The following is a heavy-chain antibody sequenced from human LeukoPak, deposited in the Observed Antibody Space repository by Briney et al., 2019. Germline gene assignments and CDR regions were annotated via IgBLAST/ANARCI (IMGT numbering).Heavy chain of an antibody. D-gene: IGHD1-1*01. Sequence: SETLSLTCTVSGGSISSYYWSWIRQPPGKGLEWIGTIYYSGSTYYNPSLKSRVTISVDTSKNQFSLKLSSVTAPDTAVYYCARHEDRNWYFDHWGQGTLVTVSS. CDR2: IYYSGST. V-gene: IGHV4-59*04. CDR3: ARHEDRNWYFDH. CDR1: GGSISSYY. J-gene: IGHJ4*02.